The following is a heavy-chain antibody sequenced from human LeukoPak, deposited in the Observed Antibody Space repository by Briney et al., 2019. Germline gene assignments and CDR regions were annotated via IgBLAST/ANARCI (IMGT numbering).Heavy chain of an antibody. CDR1: GYTFTGYY. D-gene: IGHD2-21*01. CDR3: ARDVRLWIPDAFDI. Sequence: ASVKVSCKASGYTFTGYYMHWVRQAPGQGLEWMGWINPNSGGTNYAQKFQGRVTMTRDTSISTAYMELSRLKSDDTAVYYCARDVRLWIPDAFDIWGQGTMVTVSS. V-gene: IGHV1-2*02. CDR2: INPNSGGT. J-gene: IGHJ3*02.